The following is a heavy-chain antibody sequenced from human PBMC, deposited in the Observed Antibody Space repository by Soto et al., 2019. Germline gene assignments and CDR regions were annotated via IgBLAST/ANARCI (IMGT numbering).Heavy chain of an antibody. CDR1: GGSISSGGYY. V-gene: IGHV4-31*02. D-gene: IGHD3-22*01. J-gene: IGHJ6*02. CDR3: ARASYYYDSSGYYRQNYYYGMDV. Sequence: LSLTCTVSGGSISSGGYYWSWIRQHPGKGLEWIGYIYYSGSTYYNPSLKSRVTISVDTSKNQFSLKLSSVTAADTAVYYCARASYYYDSSGYYRQNYYYGMDVWGQGTTVTVSS. CDR2: IYYSGST.